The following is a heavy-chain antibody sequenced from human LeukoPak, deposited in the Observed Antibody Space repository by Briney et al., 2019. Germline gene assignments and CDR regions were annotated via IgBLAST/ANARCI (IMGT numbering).Heavy chain of an antibody. J-gene: IGHJ4*02. CDR2: ISYDGSNK. D-gene: IGHD6-13*01. CDR1: GFTFSSYA. CDR3: ARQSSSWYYFDY. V-gene: IGHV3-30*04. Sequence: AGSLSLSCAASGFTFSSYAMHWVRQAPGKGLEWVAVISYDGSNKYYADSVKGRLTISRDNSKNTLYLQMNSLRAEDTAVYYCARQSSSWYYFDYWGQGTLVTVSS.